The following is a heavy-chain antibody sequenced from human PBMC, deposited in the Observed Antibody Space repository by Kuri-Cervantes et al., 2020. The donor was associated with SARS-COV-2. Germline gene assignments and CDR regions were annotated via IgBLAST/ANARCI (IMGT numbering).Heavy chain of an antibody. CDR1: GFTLSSYG. J-gene: IGHJ5*02. V-gene: IGHV3-30*18. D-gene: IGHD6-6*01. CDR2: ISYDGSNK. Sequence: GGSLRLSCAASGFTLSSYGMHWVHQAPGKGLEWVAVISYDGSNKYYADSVKGRFTISRDNSKNTLYLQMNSLRAEDTAVYYCAKGEYSSSLGWFDPWGQGTLVTVSS. CDR3: AKGEYSSSLGWFDP.